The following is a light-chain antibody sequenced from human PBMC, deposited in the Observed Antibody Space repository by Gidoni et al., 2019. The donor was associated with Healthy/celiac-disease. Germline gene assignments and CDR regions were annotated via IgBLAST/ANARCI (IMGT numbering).Light chain of an antibody. V-gene: IGKV1-33*01. J-gene: IGKJ2*01. CDR1: QDISNY. CDR2: DAS. CDR3: QQDDNLPPYT. Sequence: DIQMTQSPSSLSASVGDRVTITCQASQDISNYLNWYQQKPGKAPKLLIYDASNLERGVTSRFSGSGSGTDFTVTISSLQPEDIATYYCQQDDNLPPYTFGQGTKLEIK.